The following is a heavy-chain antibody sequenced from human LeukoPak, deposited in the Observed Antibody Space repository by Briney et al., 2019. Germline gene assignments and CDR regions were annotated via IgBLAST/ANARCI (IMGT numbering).Heavy chain of an antibody. V-gene: IGHV1-18*01. CDR3: ARDSYYYDTYSFDY. CDR2: ISAYNGNT. Sequence: ASVKVSCKASGYTFTNYGISWVRQAPGQGLEWMGWISAYNGNTKYAQSLQGRVTMTADTSTTTAYMELRSLTSDDTAVYYCARDSYYYDTYSFDYWGQGTLVTVSS. CDR1: GYTFTNYG. J-gene: IGHJ4*02. D-gene: IGHD3-22*01.